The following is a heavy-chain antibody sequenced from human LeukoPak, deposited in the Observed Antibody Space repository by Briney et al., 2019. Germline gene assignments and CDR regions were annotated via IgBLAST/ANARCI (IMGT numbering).Heavy chain of an antibody. V-gene: IGHV4-59*01. CDR3: ARKQKYSSENDY. Sequence: PSETLSLTCAVYGGSFSDYFWSWIRQPPGKGLEWIGYIYYSGSTNYNPSLKSRVTISVDTSKNQFSLKLSSVTAADTAVYYCARKQKYSSENDYWGQGTLVTVSS. CDR2: IYYSGST. CDR1: GGSFSDYF. D-gene: IGHD6-25*01. J-gene: IGHJ4*02.